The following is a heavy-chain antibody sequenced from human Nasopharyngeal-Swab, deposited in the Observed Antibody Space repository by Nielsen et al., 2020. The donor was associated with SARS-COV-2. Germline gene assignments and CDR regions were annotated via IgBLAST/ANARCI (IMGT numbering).Heavy chain of an antibody. Sequence: WVRQAPGKGLEWVSVIYSGGSTYYADSVKGRFTISRDNSKNTLYLQMNSLRAEDTAVYYCARRYGSSWYFGMDVWGQGTTVTVSS. CDR3: ARRYGSSWYFGMDV. V-gene: IGHV3-66*01. CDR2: IYSGGST. J-gene: IGHJ6*02. D-gene: IGHD6-13*01.